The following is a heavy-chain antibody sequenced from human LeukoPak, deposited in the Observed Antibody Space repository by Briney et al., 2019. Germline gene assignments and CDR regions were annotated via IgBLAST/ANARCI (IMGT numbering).Heavy chain of an antibody. CDR1: GFTFSVSA. CDR2: IRNKANNYAT. Sequence: GGSLKLSCAASGFTFSVSAMYWVRQASGKGLEWIGRIRNKANNYATAYAASVKGRFTISREDSKNTAYLQMNSLKTEDTAVYYCTYTSSSGVVYWGQGTLVTVSS. J-gene: IGHJ4*02. CDR3: TYTSSSGVVY. V-gene: IGHV3-73*01. D-gene: IGHD6-6*01.